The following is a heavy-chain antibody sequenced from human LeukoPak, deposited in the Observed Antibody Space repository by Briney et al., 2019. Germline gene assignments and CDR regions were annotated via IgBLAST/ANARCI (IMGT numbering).Heavy chain of an antibody. CDR1: GYAFASYW. J-gene: IGHJ5*02. CDR2: IYPDDSDT. V-gene: IGHV5-51*01. CDR3: ARRYCSSTSCYTGNWFDP. Sequence: GESLKISCRVSGYAFASYWIGWVRQVPGKGLEWMGIIYPDDSDTRYSPSFQGQVTISADKSISTAYLQWSSLKASDTAMYYCARRYCSSTSCYTGNWFDPWGQGTLVTVSS. D-gene: IGHD2-2*02.